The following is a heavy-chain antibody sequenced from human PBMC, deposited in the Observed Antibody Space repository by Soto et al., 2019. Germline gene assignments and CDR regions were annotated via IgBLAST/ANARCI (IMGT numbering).Heavy chain of an antibody. J-gene: IGHJ4*02. V-gene: IGHV4-59*01. CDR2: IHYSGTT. Sequence: SETLSLTCTVSGGSMRNYFWTWIRQPPGKGLEWIGYIHYSGTTSFFPSYNPSLRSRVTISEDTSKNQFSLKLLSVTTADTAVYFCAAGEASSRNLAPYYLDFWGQGTLVTVSS. CDR1: GGSMRNYF. CDR3: AAGEASSRNLAPYYLDF. D-gene: IGHD6-13*01.